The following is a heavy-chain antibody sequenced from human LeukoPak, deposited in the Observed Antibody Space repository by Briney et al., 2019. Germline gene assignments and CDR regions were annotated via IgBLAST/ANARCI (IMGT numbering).Heavy chain of an antibody. CDR2: IYYSGST. D-gene: IGHD3-10*01. J-gene: IGHJ4*02. CDR1: GGSISSYY. Sequence: SETLSLTCTVSGGSISSYYWSWIRQPPGKGLEWIGYIYYSGSTNYNPSLKRRVTISVDTSKNQFSLKLSSVTAADTAVYYCPRGHYYGSGSYFPDDYWGQGTLVTVSS. V-gene: IGHV4-59*01. CDR3: PRGHYYGSGSYFPDDY.